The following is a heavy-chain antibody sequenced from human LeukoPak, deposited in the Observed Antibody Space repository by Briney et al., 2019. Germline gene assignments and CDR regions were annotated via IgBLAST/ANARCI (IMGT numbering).Heavy chain of an antibody. D-gene: IGHD6-13*01. V-gene: IGHV4-34*01. Sequence: SETLSLTCAVYGGSFSGYYWSWIRQPPGKGLEWIGEINHSGSTNYNPSLKSRVTMSVDTSKNQFSLKLSSVTAADTAVYYCARVNVGAAAGRAYYYYYYMDVWGKGTTVTVSS. CDR1: GGSFSGYY. CDR3: ARVNVGAAAGRAYYYYYYMDV. CDR2: INHSGST. J-gene: IGHJ6*03.